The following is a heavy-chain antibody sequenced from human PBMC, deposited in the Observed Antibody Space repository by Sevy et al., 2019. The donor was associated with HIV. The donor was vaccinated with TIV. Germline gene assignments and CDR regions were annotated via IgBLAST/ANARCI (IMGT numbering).Heavy chain of an antibody. D-gene: IGHD6-6*01. J-gene: IGHJ6*02. CDR3: ARVYGGYCSSSAPPPYYYYGMDV. CDR1: GYTFTSYG. V-gene: IGHV1-18*01. CDR2: ISAYNGNT. Sequence: ASVKVSCKASGYTFTSYGISWVRQAPGQGLEWMGWISAYNGNTNYAQKLQGRVTMTTDTSTSTAYMELRSLRSDDTAVYYCARVYGGYCSSSAPPPYYYYGMDVWGQGTTVTVSS.